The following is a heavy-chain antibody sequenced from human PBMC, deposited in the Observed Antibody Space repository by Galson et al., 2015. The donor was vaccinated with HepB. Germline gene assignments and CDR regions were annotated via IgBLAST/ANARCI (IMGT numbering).Heavy chain of an antibody. J-gene: IGHJ4*02. V-gene: IGHV3-23*01. CDR1: GFTLSSYA. CDR2: IGLSDGSI. CDR3: AKGRPERTPEHIGYDLPDY. D-gene: IGHD5-12*01. Sequence: SLRLSCAAAGFTLSSYAMHWVRQAPGKGLEWVSGIGLSDGSIYYANSVNGRYTSSRDNSKNTQNLQMNSLRGEDTAISYCAKGRPERTPEHIGYDLPDYWAQGTLVTVSS.